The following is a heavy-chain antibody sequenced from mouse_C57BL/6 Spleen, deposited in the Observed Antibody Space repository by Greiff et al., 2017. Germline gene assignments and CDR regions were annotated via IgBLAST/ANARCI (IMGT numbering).Heavy chain of an antibody. J-gene: IGHJ4*01. D-gene: IGHD2-1*01. V-gene: IGHV1-39*01. CDR3: ARPLYYGYAMDY. CDR2: INPNHGTT. CDR1: GYSFTDYN. Sequence: EVQLQQSGPELVKPGASVKISCKASGYSFTDYNMNWVKKSNGKSLEWIGVINPNHGTTSYNQKFKGKATLTVDHSSSTAYMQLNSLSSEASAVYYCARPLYYGYAMDYWGQGTSVTVSS.